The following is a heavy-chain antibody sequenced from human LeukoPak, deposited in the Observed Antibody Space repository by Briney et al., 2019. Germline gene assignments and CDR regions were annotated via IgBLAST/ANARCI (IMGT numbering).Heavy chain of an antibody. D-gene: IGHD2-2*01. J-gene: IGHJ4*02. V-gene: IGHV3-11*04. Sequence: GGSLRLSCAASGLRFSDYYVSWIRQAPGKGLEWVSYITSSGSNMYYADSVRGRFTISRDNAKNSPYLQLNSLRADDTAIYYCARDIITSPLFDYWGQGTLVTVSS. CDR1: GLRFSDYY. CDR2: ITSSGSNM. CDR3: ARDIITSPLFDY.